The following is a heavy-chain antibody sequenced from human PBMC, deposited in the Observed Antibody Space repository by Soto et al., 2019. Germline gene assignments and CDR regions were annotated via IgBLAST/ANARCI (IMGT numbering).Heavy chain of an antibody. CDR3: APFSIVGAKDVY. Sequence: EVQLVESGGGLVKPGGSLRLSCAASGFTFSSYSMNWVRQAPGKGLEWVSSISSSSSYIYYADSVKGRFTISRDNAKNSLYLQMNSLRAEDTAVYYCAPFSIVGAKDVYWGQGTLVTVSS. CDR1: GFTFSSYS. V-gene: IGHV3-21*01. J-gene: IGHJ4*02. CDR2: ISSSSSYI. D-gene: IGHD1-26*01.